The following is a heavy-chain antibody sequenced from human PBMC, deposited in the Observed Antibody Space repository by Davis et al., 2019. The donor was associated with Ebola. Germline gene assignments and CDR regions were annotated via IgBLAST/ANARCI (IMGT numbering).Heavy chain of an antibody. J-gene: IGHJ4*02. CDR3: ARGPGYSYENSFDY. D-gene: IGHD5-18*01. V-gene: IGHV1-69*13. CDR2: IIPIFGTA. Sequence: SVKVSCKASGYTFTGYDMYWVRQAPGQGLEWMGGIIPIFGTANYAQKFQGRVTITADESTSTAYMELSSLRSEDTAVYYCARGPGYSYENSFDYWGQGTLVTVSS. CDR1: GYTFTGYD.